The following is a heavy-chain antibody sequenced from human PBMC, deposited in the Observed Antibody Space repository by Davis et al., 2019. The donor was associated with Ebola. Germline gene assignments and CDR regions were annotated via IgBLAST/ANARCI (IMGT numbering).Heavy chain of an antibody. CDR2: INPSGGST. CDR3: ARDITMVQGGWFDP. D-gene: IGHD3-10*01. V-gene: IGHV1-46*01. Sequence: AASVKVSCKASGYTFTSYYMHWVRQAPGQGLEWMGIINPSGGSTSYAQKFQGRVTMTRDTSTSTAYMELRSLRSDDTAVYYCARDITMVQGGWFDPWGQGTLVTVSS. J-gene: IGHJ5*02. CDR1: GYTFTSYY.